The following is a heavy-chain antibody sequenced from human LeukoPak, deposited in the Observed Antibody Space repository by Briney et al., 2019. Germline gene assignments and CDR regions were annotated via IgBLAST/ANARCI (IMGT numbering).Heavy chain of an antibody. D-gene: IGHD6-6*01. CDR1: GFTFSSYG. CDR3: AKVRREQLHYFDY. Sequence: VGSLRLSCAASGFTFSSYGMHWVRQAPGEGLEWVAFIRYDGSNKYYADSVKGRFTISRDNSKNTLYLQMNSLRAEDTAVYYCAKVRREQLHYFDYWGQGTLVTVSS. CDR2: IRYDGSNK. V-gene: IGHV3-30*02. J-gene: IGHJ4*02.